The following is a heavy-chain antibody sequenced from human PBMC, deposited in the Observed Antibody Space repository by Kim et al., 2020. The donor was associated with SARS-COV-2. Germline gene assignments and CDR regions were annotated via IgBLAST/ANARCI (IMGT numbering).Heavy chain of an antibody. CDR2: ISGSGGST. CDR1: GFTFSSYA. J-gene: IGHJ3*02. V-gene: IGHV3-23*01. CDR3: ASYPEGVYCSGGSCLWFNDAFDI. Sequence: GGSLRLSCAASGFTFSSYAMSWVRQAPGKGLEWVSAISGSGGSTYYADSVKGRFTISRDNSKNTLYLQMNSLRAEDTAVYYCASYPEGVYCSGGSCLWFNDAFDIWGQGTMVTVSS. D-gene: IGHD2-15*01.